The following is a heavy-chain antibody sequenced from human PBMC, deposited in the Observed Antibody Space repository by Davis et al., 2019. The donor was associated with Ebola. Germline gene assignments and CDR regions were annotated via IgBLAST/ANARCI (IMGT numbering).Heavy chain of an antibody. CDR1: GFTFSSYW. Sequence: GESLKISCAASGFTFSSYWMSWVRQAPGKGLEWVANIKQDGSEKYYVDSVKGRFTISRDNAKNSLYLQMNSLRAEDTAVYYCARVGSSSWYGWFMNWFDPWGQGTLVTVSS. J-gene: IGHJ5*02. CDR3: ARVGSSSWYGWFMNWFDP. D-gene: IGHD6-13*01. V-gene: IGHV3-7*03. CDR2: IKQDGSEK.